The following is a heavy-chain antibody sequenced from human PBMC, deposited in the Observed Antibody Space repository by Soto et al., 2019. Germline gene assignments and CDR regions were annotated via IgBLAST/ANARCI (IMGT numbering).Heavy chain of an antibody. J-gene: IGHJ6*02. CDR1: GFTFSSYW. CDR3: ARSLIRYGGKRDYYYGMDV. CDR2: INSDGSST. V-gene: IGHV3-74*01. D-gene: IGHD4-17*01. Sequence: LRLSCAASGFTFSSYWMHWVRQAPGKGLVWVSRINSDGSSTSYADSVKGRFTISRDNAKNTLYLQMNSLRAEDTAVYYCARSLIRYGGKRDYYYGMDVWGQGTTVTVSS.